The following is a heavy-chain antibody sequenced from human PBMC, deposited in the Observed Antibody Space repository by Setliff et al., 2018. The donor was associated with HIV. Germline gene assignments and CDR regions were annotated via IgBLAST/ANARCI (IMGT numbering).Heavy chain of an antibody. V-gene: IGHV1-2*06. Sequence: ASVKVSCKASGYTFTDYYIHWVRQAPGHGLEWVGRINPKSGVTSHAQNFRARVTMTRDTSSTTAYMELSTLRSDDTALYYCARDLIRITPHGDLPFWGQGTLVTVSS. CDR1: GYTFTDYY. J-gene: IGHJ4*02. CDR2: INPKSGVT. CDR3: ARDLIRITPHGDLPF. D-gene: IGHD2-15*01.